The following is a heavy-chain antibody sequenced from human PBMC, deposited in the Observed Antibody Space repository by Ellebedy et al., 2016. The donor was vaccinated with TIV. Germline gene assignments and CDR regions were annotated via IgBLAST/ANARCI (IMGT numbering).Heavy chain of an antibody. CDR2: INGDGSKK. CDR3: ARDGAYGDYSPGYYGMDV. V-gene: IGHV3-7*03. J-gene: IGHJ6*02. Sequence: GGSLRLSCAASGFSFSSYWMSWVRQAPGKGLEWVANINGDGSKKYYVDSVKGRFTISRDNGKNSLYLQMNSLRTEDTALYYCARDGAYGDYSPGYYGMDVWGQGTTVTVSS. D-gene: IGHD4-17*01. CDR1: GFSFSSYW.